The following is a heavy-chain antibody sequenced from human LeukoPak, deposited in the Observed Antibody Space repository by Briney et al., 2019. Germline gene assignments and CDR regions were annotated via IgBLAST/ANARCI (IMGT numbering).Heavy chain of an antibody. CDR2: INHSGST. V-gene: IGHV4-34*01. CDR1: GGSFSGYY. Sequence: SETLSLTCAVYGGSFSGYYWSWIRQPPGKGLEWIGEINHSGSTNYNPSLKSRVTISVDTSKNHFSLKLSSVTAADTAVYYCASIIAVAGPHFDYWGQGTLVTVSS. J-gene: IGHJ4*02. D-gene: IGHD6-19*01. CDR3: ASIIAVAGPHFDY.